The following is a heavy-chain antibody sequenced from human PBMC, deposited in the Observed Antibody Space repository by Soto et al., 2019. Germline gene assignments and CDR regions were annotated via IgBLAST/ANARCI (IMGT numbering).Heavy chain of an antibody. D-gene: IGHD6-19*01. CDR2: ISWHGDSI. V-gene: IGHV3-9*01. J-gene: IGHJ4*02. CDR1: GFTFDDYA. Sequence: SLRLSCAASGFTFDDYAMHWVRQTPGKGLEWVSGISWHGDSIGYADSVKGRFIISRDNAKGFVHLQMNSLRPEDTALYYCAKDIDPAVAGGGFDFWGQGALVTVS. CDR3: AKDIDPAVAGGGFDF.